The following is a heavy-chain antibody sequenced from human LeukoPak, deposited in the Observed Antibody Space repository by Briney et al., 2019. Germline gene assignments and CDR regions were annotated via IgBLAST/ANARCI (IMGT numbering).Heavy chain of an antibody. V-gene: IGHV1-2*02. CDR3: AGDREQWLVSYYYYYMDV. CDR1: GYTFTGYY. Sequence: GASVKVSCKASGYTFTGYYMHWVRQAPGQGLEWMGWINPNSGGTNYAQKFQGRVTMTRDTSISTAYMELSRLRSDDTAVYYCAGDREQWLVSYYYYYMDVWGKGTTVTVSS. CDR2: INPNSGGT. D-gene: IGHD6-19*01. J-gene: IGHJ6*03.